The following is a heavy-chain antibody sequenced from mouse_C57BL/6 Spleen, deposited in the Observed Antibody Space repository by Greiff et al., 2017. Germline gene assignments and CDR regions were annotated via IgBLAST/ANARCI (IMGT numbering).Heavy chain of an antibody. V-gene: IGHV2-2*01. CDR3: ARNGYSNYVGVSFAY. CDR2: IWSGGST. CDR1: GFSLTSYG. D-gene: IGHD2-5*01. Sequence: VKVVESGPGLVQPSQSLSITCTVSGFSLTSYGVHWVRQSPGKGLEWLGVIWSGGSTDYNAAFISRLSISKDNSKSQVFFKMNSLQADDTAIYYCARNGYSNYVGVSFAYWGQGTLVTVSA. J-gene: IGHJ3*01.